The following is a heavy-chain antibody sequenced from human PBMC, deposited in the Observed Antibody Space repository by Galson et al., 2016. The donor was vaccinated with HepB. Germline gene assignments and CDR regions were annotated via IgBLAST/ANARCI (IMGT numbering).Heavy chain of an antibody. Sequence: SLRLSCAASGFIFSSYSLNWVRQAPGKGLEWVSSISGNSSYIFYADSVKGRFTISRDNAKNSLYLQMNSLRADDTAVYYCARATWQLVNWVDPWGQGTLVTVSS. CDR3: ARATWQLVNWVDP. CDR1: GFIFSSYS. J-gene: IGHJ5*02. V-gene: IGHV3-21*01. CDR2: ISGNSSYI. D-gene: IGHD6-6*01.